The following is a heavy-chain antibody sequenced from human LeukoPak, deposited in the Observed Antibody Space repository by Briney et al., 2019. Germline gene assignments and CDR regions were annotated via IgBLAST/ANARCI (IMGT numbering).Heavy chain of an antibody. J-gene: IGHJ3*02. D-gene: IGHD3-10*01. Sequence: GASVKVSCKASGYTFTSYAMHWVRQAPGQRLEWMGWINAGNGNTKYSQKFQGRVTITRDTSASTAYMELSSLRSGDTAVYYCARAYYYGSGSYYILDAFDIWGQGTMVTVSS. V-gene: IGHV1-3*01. CDR3: ARAYYYGSGSYYILDAFDI. CDR2: INAGNGNT. CDR1: GYTFTSYA.